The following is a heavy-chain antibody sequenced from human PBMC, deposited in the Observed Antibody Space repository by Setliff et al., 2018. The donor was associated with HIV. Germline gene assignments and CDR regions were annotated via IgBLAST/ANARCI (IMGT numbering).Heavy chain of an antibody. J-gene: IGHJ6*02. CDR1: GGTFSGYS. Sequence: GASVKVSCKASGGTFSGYSITWVRQAPGQGLEWMGGIIPIFNTANYAQKFQGRVTITADESTSTAYMELSSLGSEDTAVYYCARGSGGYCSGGSCYFGFGLALWGQGTTVTVSS. D-gene: IGHD2-15*01. CDR2: IIPIFNTA. V-gene: IGHV1-69*13. CDR3: ARGSGGYCSGGSCYFGFGLAL.